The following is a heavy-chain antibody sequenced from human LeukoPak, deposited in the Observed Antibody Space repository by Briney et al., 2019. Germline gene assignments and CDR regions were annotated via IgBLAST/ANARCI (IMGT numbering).Heavy chain of an antibody. CDR2: IYYSGST. CDR1: GGSISSSSYY. D-gene: IGHD3-22*01. Sequence: SETLSLTCTVSGGSISSSSYYWGWIRQPPGKGLEWIGSIYYSGSTYYNPSLKSRVTISVDTSKNQFSLKLSSVTAADTAVYYCARLNRRYDSSGYNDYWGQGTLVTVSS. CDR3: ARLNRRYDSSGYNDY. J-gene: IGHJ4*02. V-gene: IGHV4-39*01.